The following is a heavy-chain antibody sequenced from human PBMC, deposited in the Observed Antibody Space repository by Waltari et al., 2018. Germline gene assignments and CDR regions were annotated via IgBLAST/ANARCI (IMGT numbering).Heavy chain of an antibody. Sequence: QVQLQQWGAGLLKPSETLSLTCAVYGGSFSGYYCIWIRQPPGEGLEWIGEINHSGSTNYNPSLKSRVTISVDTSKNQFSLKLSSVTAADTAVYYCARIDTGIAVAGVDYWGQGTLVTVSS. CDR3: ARIDTGIAVAGVDY. CDR1: GGSFSGYY. J-gene: IGHJ4*02. V-gene: IGHV4-34*01. CDR2: INHSGST. D-gene: IGHD6-19*01.